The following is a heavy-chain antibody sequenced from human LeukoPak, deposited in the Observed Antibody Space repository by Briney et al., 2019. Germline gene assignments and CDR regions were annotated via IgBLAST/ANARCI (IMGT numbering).Heavy chain of an antibody. CDR2: VYDSGSG. Sequence: PSETLSLTCTVSGGSVSSGGYYWSWIRQPPGKGLDWIGYVYDSGSGKYKPSLNSRVTISIDTSKNQFSLKLSSVTAADTAVYYCARHLGGYYPLDIWGQGTMVTVSS. CDR3: ARHLGGYYPLDI. J-gene: IGHJ3*02. CDR1: GGSVSSGGYY. V-gene: IGHV4-61*08. D-gene: IGHD3-22*01.